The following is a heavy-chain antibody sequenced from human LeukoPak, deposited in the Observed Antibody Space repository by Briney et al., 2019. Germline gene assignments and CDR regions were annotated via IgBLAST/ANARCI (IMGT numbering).Heavy chain of an antibody. Sequence: SETLSLTCTVSGGSTSSYYWSWIRQPAGKGLEWIGRIYTSGSTNYTPSLKRRVTMSVDTSKNQFSLKLSSVTAADTAVYYCAKSSYYDFWSGAYYFDYWGQGTLVTVSS. J-gene: IGHJ4*02. CDR2: IYTSGST. V-gene: IGHV4-4*07. CDR3: AKSSYYDFWSGAYYFDY. CDR1: GGSTSSYY. D-gene: IGHD3-3*01.